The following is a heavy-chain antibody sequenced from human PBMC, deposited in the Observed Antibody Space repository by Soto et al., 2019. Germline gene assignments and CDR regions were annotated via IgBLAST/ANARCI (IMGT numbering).Heavy chain of an antibody. CDR2: ISAYNGNT. J-gene: IGHJ6*02. D-gene: IGHD6-19*01. CDR3: ARLGYSSGWTVYYYYYGMDV. Sequence: ASVKVSCKASGYTFTSYGISWVRQAPGQGLEWMGWISAYNGNTNYAQKLQGRVTMTTDTSTSTAYMELRSLRSDDTAVYYCARLGYSSGWTVYYYYYGMDVWGQGTTVTLSS. CDR1: GYTFTSYG. V-gene: IGHV1-18*01.